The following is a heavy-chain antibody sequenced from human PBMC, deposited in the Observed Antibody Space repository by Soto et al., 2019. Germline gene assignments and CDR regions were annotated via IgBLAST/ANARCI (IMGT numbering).Heavy chain of an antibody. V-gene: IGHV4-39*01. Sequence: QLQLQESGPGLVKPSETLSLTCTVSGGPISSSSYYWGWIRQPPGKGLEWIGSIYYSGSTYYNPSRKRRVTISVDTSKNQFALKLSSVTAADTAVYYCAKGGSGSYSNAFDIWGQGTMVTVSS. CDR2: IYYSGST. CDR1: GGPISSSSYY. CDR3: AKGGSGSYSNAFDI. J-gene: IGHJ3*02. D-gene: IGHD3-10*01.